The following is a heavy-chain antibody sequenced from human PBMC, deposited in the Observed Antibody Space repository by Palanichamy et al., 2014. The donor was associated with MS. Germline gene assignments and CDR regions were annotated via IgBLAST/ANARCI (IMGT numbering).Heavy chain of an antibody. D-gene: IGHD1-20*01. CDR3: ARDPYNWNGPGDY. CDR1: GFTVSSNY. J-gene: IGHJ4*02. Sequence: EVQLVETGGGLIQPGGSLRLSCAASGFTVSSNYMSWVRQAPGKGLEWVSVIYSGGSTYYADPVKGRFTISRGNSKNTPYLQMNSLRAEDTAVYYCARDPYNWNGPGDYWGQGTLVIVSS. CDR2: IYSGGST. V-gene: IGHV3-53*02.